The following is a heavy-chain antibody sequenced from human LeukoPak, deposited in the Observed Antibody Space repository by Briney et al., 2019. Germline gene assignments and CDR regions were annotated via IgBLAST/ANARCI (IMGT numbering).Heavy chain of an antibody. J-gene: IGHJ4*02. Sequence: GGSLRLSCEASGFSFPYGMSWVRQAPGKGLEWVSGITNSGENTYYADSVKGRFTISRDNSKNTLNLQMNSLRAEDTAVYYCATSKYSGSYWGQGTLVTVSS. V-gene: IGHV3-23*01. CDR2: ITNSGENT. D-gene: IGHD1-26*01. CDR3: ATSKYSGSY. CDR1: GFSFPYG.